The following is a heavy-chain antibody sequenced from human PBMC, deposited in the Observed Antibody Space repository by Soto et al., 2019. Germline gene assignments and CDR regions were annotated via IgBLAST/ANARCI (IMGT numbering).Heavy chain of an antibody. V-gene: IGHV4-59*08. CDR1: GGSISSYY. CDR3: ARRYGGNLDY. J-gene: IGHJ4*02. D-gene: IGHD2-15*01. CDR2: IYYSGST. Sequence: QVHLVESGPGLVKPSETLSLTCTVSGGSISSYYWSWIRQPPGKGLEWIGYIYYSGSTNYNPSLKSRVTISVDTSKNQFSLKLSSVTAADTAVYYCARRYGGNLDYWGQGTLVTVSS.